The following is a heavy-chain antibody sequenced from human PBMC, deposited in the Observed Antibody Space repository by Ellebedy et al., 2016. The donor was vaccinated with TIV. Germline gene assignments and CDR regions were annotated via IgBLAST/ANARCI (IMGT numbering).Heavy chain of an antibody. J-gene: IGHJ3*02. Sequence: GESLKISCAASGFSLTGSDLHWVRRPAGKGLEWVSASGAAGDTYYPDSVKGRFTISRDNSENTLYLQMNSLRAEDTAVFYCVKEFGRGGSYLDAFDIWGQGTMVTVSS. CDR3: VKEFGRGGSYLDAFDI. D-gene: IGHD1-26*01. CDR1: GFSLTGSD. V-gene: IGHV3-13*01. CDR2: SGAAGDT.